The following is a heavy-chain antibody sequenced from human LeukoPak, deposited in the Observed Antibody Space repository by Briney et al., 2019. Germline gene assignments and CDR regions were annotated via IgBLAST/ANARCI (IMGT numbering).Heavy chain of an antibody. J-gene: IGHJ4*02. CDR1: GYSISSGYY. CDR2: IYHSGST. V-gene: IGHV4-38-2*01. CDR3: ARPSRYYYGSGSYLTKCYFDY. Sequence: SETLSLTCAVSGYSISSGYYWGWIRQPPGKGLEWIGSIYHSGSTYYNPSLKSRVTISVDTSKNQFSLKLSSVTAADTAVYYCARPSRYYYGSGSYLTKCYFDYWGQGTLVTVSS. D-gene: IGHD3-10*01.